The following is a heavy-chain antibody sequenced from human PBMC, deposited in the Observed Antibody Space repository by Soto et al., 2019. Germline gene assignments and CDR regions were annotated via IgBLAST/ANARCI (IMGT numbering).Heavy chain of an antibody. CDR2: IYYSGST. D-gene: IGHD2-15*01. CDR3: ARHTPAISISDH. CDR1: GGSVRNSSYY. J-gene: IGHJ4*02. Sequence: PSETLCLTCAVCGGSVRNSSYYWGWIRQPPGKGLEWIGSIYYSGSTYYNPSLKSRVTISVDTSKNQFSLKLSSVTAADTAVYYCARHTPAISISDHWGQGTLVTVSS. V-gene: IGHV4-39*01.